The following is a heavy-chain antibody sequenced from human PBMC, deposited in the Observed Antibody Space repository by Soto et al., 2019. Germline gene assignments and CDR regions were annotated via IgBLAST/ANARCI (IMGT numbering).Heavy chain of an antibody. D-gene: IGHD2-15*01. J-gene: IGHJ3*02. CDR3: APHVPCSGGSCHYDAFDI. CDR1: GFIFGNYM. Sequence: EVQLLESGGGLVQPGESLRLSCAFSGFIFGNYMMTWGRQAPGKGLEWVSTIRDGGESTYYADSVKGRFTISRDNSKNTLYLHMDSLGVEDTAVYYCAPHVPCSGGSCHYDAFDIRGQGTMVTVSS. V-gene: IGHV3-23*01. CDR2: IRDGGEST.